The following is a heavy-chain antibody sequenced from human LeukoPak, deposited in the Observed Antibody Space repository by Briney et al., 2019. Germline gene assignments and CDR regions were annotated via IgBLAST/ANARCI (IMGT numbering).Heavy chain of an antibody. CDR3: ARDAWNGNSPLDY. V-gene: IGHV4-59*12. J-gene: IGHJ4*02. CDR2: IYYSGST. D-gene: IGHD4-23*01. Sequence: SETLSLTCTVSGGSISSYYWSWIRQPPGKGLEWIGYIYYSGSTNYNPSLKSRVTISVDTSKNQFSLKLSSVTAADTAVYYCARDAWNGNSPLDYWGQGTLVTVSS. CDR1: GGSISSYY.